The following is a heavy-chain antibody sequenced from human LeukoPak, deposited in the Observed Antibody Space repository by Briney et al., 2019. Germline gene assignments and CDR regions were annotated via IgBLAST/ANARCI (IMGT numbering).Heavy chain of an antibody. Sequence: SETLSLTCTVSGGSISSSSYYWGWIRQPPGKGLEWIGSIYYSGSTYYNPSLKSRVTISVDTSKNQFSLKLSSVTAADTAVYYCARDLRVYFDYWGQGTLVTVSS. CDR2: IYYSGST. CDR1: GGSISSSSYY. V-gene: IGHV4-39*02. CDR3: ARDLRVYFDY. J-gene: IGHJ4*02.